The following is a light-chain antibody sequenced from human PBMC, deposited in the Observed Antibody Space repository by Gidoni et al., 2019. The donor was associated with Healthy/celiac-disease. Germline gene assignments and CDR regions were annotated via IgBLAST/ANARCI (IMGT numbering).Light chain of an antibody. J-gene: IGLJ1*01. CDR3: CAYAGSSTFV. V-gene: IGLV2-23*02. Sequence: QSALTQPASVSGSPGQSTTISCTGTSSDVGSDNLVAWYQQHPGKAPKLMSSDVSKRHSGVSNRLSGSNSGYTATLTISWLQAGDEAYYYCCAYAGSSTFVFGTGTKVTVL. CDR1: SSDVGSDNL. CDR2: DVS.